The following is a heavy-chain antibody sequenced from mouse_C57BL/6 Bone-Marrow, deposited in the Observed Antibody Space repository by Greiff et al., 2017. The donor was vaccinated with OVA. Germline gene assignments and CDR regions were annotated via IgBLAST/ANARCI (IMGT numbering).Heavy chain of an antibody. CDR2: IYPGDGDT. V-gene: IGHV1-80*01. CDR1: GYAFSRYW. Sequence: LQQSGASVKISCKASGYAFSRYWMNWVKQRPGKGLEWIGQIYPGDGDTNYNGKFKGKATLTADKSSSTAYMQLSSLTSEDSAVYFCARGAYWGQGTLVTVSA. J-gene: IGHJ3*01. CDR3: ARGAY.